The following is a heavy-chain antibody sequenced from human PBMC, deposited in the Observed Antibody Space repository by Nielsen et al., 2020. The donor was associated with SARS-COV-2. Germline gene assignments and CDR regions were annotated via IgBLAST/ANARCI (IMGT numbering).Heavy chain of an antibody. CDR3: ARDWTPLRYFDWRPDYYYGMDV. J-gene: IGHJ6*02. Sequence: VCQAPGRGLEWVSSISSSSSYIYYADSVKGRFTISRDNAKNSLYLQMNSLRAEDTAVYYCARDWTPLRYFDWRPDYYYGMDVWGQGTTVTVSS. V-gene: IGHV3-21*01. D-gene: IGHD3-9*01. CDR2: ISSSSSYI.